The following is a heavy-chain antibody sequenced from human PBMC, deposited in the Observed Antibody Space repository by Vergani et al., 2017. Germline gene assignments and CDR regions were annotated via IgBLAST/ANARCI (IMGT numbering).Heavy chain of an antibody. J-gene: IGHJ4*02. D-gene: IGHD5-24*01. Sequence: EVQLLQSEGAVVQPGGPLRLSCVASGFTFSSHAMCWVRQGHCHGLVWVSSSKTTGDSTHYADSVKGRFTISRDNSRNTLYLQMNSPRVEDTAVYYCGGGSDNYNWGQETLVTVSS. CDR1: GFTFSSHA. CDR2: SKTTGDST. CDR3: GGGSDNYN. V-gene: IGHV3-23*01.